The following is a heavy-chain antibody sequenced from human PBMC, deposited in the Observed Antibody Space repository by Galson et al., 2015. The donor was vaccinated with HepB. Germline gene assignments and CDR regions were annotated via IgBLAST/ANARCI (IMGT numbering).Heavy chain of an antibody. D-gene: IGHD2-2*03. J-gene: IGHJ4*02. CDR3: VAGYCSSNSCPGGLDY. CDR1: GFGFSGYE. V-gene: IGHV3-48*03. Sequence: SLRLSCAASGFGFSGYEMHWVRQAPGKGLEWISYISDGGTTTYHADSVKGRFTISRDDAKTSLYLQMNSLRAEDTAVYYCVAGYCSSNSCPGGLDYWGQGTLVIVSS. CDR2: ISDGGTTT.